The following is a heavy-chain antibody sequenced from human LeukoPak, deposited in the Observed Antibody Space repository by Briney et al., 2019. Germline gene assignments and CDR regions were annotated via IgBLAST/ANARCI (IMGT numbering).Heavy chain of an antibody. Sequence: GGSLRLSCAASGFTFSSYSMNWVRRAPGKGLEWVSSISSSSSYIYYADSVKGRFTISRDNAKNSLYLQMNSLRAEDTAVYYCAREAYYDYVWGSYRYSDYWGQGTLVTVSS. D-gene: IGHD3-16*02. CDR2: ISSSSSYI. CDR1: GFTFSSYS. CDR3: AREAYYDYVWGSYRYSDY. V-gene: IGHV3-21*01. J-gene: IGHJ4*02.